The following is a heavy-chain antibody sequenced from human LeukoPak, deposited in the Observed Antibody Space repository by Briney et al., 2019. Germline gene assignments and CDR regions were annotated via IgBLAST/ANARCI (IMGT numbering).Heavy chain of an antibody. J-gene: IGHJ6*02. CDR1: GYTFTGYY. Sequence: GASVKVSCKASGYTFTGYYMHWVRQAPGQGLEWMGWISAYNGNTNYAQKLQGRVTMTTDTSTSTAYMELRSLRSDDTAVYYCARDLLVGATYYYYGMDVWGQGTTVTVSS. CDR2: ISAYNGNT. CDR3: ARDLLVGATYYYYGMDV. V-gene: IGHV1-18*04. D-gene: IGHD1-26*01.